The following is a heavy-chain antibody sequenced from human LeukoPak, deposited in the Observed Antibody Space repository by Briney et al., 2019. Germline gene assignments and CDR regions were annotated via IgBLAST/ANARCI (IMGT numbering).Heavy chain of an antibody. Sequence: KPSETLSLTCTVSGGSISSSSYYWGWLRQPPGKGLEWSGRMYYSGSTYYNPSLKSRVTISVDASKNQFSLKLSSVTAADTAVYYCARSRGLSYYDSSGYYHGYYFDYWGQGTLVTVSS. CDR2: MYYSGST. V-gene: IGHV4-39*01. CDR1: GGSISSSSYY. D-gene: IGHD3-22*01. J-gene: IGHJ4*02. CDR3: ARSRGLSYYDSSGYYHGYYFDY.